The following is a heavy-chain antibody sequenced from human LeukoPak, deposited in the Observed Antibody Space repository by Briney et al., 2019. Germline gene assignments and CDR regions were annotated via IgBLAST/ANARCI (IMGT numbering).Heavy chain of an antibody. Sequence: GGSLRLSCAASGFTFYRHDMHWVRQATGKGLEWVSAIGFDGETFYAGSVKGRFTISREKAKNSFYLEMNSLTAGDTAVYYCTIGRRDAYNFPFDYWGQGTLVTVSS. CDR3: TIGRRDAYNFPFDY. CDR2: IGFDGET. CDR1: GFTFYRHD. D-gene: IGHD5-24*01. V-gene: IGHV3-13*01. J-gene: IGHJ4*02.